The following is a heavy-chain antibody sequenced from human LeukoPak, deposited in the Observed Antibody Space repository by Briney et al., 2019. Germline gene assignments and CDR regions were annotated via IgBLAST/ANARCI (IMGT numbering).Heavy chain of an antibody. D-gene: IGHD3-10*01. CDR3: ARASPHGPGYGSGSYVDY. Sequence: KTSETLSLTCAVSGGSISSGGYSWSWIRQPPGKGLEWNGYIYHSGSTYYNPSLKSRVTISVDRSKNQFSLKLSSVTAADTAVYYCARASPHGPGYGSGSYVDYWGQGTLVTVSS. CDR1: GGSISSGGYS. CDR2: IYHSGST. J-gene: IGHJ4*02. V-gene: IGHV4-30-2*01.